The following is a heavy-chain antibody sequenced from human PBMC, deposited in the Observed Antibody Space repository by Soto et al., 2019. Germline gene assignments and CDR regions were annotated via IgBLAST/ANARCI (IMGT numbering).Heavy chain of an antibody. CDR2: ISGTSTYI. D-gene: IGHD2-2*01. V-gene: IGHV3-21*02. CDR1: GFAFSSYA. CDR3: VRDEGYCTSATRAPGDY. J-gene: IGHJ4*02. Sequence: EVQLVESGGGLVKPGGSLRLSCTASGFAFSSYAMNWVRQAPGKGLEWVSSISGTSTYIYYTDSVKGRFTISRDNAKNSLYLQMNSLRAEDTALYYCVRDEGYCTSATRAPGDYWGQGTLVTVSP.